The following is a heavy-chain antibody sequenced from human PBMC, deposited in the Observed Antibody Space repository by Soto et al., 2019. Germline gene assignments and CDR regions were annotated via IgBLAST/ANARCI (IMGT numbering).Heavy chain of an antibody. Sequence: QVQLQESGPGLVKPSGTLSLTCAVSSGSISSSNWWSWVRQPPGKGLEWIGEIYHSGSTNYNPSLKSRVTISVDKSKNQFSLKLSSVTAADTAVYYCARLPLGYCSGGSCYGYYYYMDVWGKGTTVTVSS. V-gene: IGHV4-4*02. CDR2: IYHSGST. CDR1: SGSISSSNW. CDR3: ARLPLGYCSGGSCYGYYYYMDV. J-gene: IGHJ6*03. D-gene: IGHD2-15*01.